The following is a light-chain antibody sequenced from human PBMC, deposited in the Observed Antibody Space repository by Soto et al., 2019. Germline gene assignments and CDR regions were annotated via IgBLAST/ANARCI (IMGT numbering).Light chain of an antibody. V-gene: IGKV4-1*01. Sequence: DIVMTQSPDSLAVSLGEMATLNCKSSQSVFYSSNNKNYLAWYQQKPGQPPQLLIFWASTRKTGVPDRFSGSGSGTDFTLTISSLQAEDVAVYYCQQYYTTPRTFGQGTKVEVK. CDR1: QSVFYSSNNKNY. CDR2: WAS. J-gene: IGKJ1*01. CDR3: QQYYTTPRT.